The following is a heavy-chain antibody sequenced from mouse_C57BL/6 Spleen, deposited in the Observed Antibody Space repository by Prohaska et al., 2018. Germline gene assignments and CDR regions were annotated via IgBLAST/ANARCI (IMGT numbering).Heavy chain of an antibody. V-gene: IGHV5-4*01. CDR3: ARDHSNYAMDY. Sequence: LEWVATISDGGSYTYYPDNVKGRFTISRDNAKNNLYLQMSHLKSEDTAMYYCARDHSNYAMDYWGQGTSVTVSS. J-gene: IGHJ4*01. CDR2: ISDGGSYT. D-gene: IGHD2-5*01.